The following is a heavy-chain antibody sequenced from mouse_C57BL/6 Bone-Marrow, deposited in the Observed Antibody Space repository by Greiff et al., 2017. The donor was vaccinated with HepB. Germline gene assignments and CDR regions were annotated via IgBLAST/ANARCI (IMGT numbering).Heavy chain of an antibody. D-gene: IGHD1-1*01. CDR2: IHPNSGST. V-gene: IGHV1-64*01. CDR1: GYTFTSYW. Sequence: VQLQQPGAELVKPGASVKLSCKASGYTFTSYWMHWVKQRPGQGLEWIGMIHPNSGSTNYNEKFKSKATLTVDKSSSTAYMQLSILTSEDSAVYYCSRPYGYAMDYWGQGPSLTVSS. J-gene: IGHJ4*01. CDR3: SRPYGYAMDY.